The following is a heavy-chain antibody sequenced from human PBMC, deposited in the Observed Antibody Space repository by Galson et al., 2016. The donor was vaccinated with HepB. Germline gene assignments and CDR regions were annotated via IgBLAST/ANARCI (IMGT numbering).Heavy chain of an antibody. Sequence: LEWVAVIWYDGSNKYYGDSVKGRFTISRDNSKNTLYLQMNSLRAEDTAIYYCAREAPIAAPGANDCWGQGTQVTASS. D-gene: IGHD6-13*01. CDR3: AREAPIAAPGANDC. V-gene: IGHV3-33*01. CDR2: IWYDGSNK. J-gene: IGHJ4*02.